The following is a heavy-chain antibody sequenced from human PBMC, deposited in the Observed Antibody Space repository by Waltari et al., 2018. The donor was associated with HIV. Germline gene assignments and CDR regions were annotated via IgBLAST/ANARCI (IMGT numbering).Heavy chain of an antibody. CDR2: IYYSGST. CDR3: ARVSLFSSNVLFDY. Sequence: QLQLQESGPGLVKPSETLSLTCTVSGGSISSSSYYWGWIRQPPGKGLEWIGSIYYSGSTYYNPSLKSRVTISVDTSKNQFSLKLSSVTAADTAVYYCARVSLFSSNVLFDYWGQGTLVTVSS. CDR1: GGSISSSSYY. D-gene: IGHD6-13*01. J-gene: IGHJ4*02. V-gene: IGHV4-39*07.